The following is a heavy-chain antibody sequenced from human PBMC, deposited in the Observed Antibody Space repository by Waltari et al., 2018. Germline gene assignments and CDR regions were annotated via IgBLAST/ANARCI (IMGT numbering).Heavy chain of an antibody. J-gene: IGHJ4*02. CDR3: ATRHGSEWPTLDS. Sequence: DVQVVESGGGLIQPGGSLRLSCTASGFTVYNNYMSWVRQTPGKGLEWVSVIYSGGSTECADCVKGRCTISRDKSKTTLYLQMNSLRADDTAVYYCATRHGSEWPTLDSWGQGTLVTVSS. CDR2: IYSGGST. D-gene: IGHD3-3*01. V-gene: IGHV3-53*01. CDR1: GFTVYNNY.